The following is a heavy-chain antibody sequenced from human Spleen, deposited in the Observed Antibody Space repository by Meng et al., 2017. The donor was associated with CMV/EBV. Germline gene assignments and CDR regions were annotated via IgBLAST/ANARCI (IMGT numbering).Heavy chain of an antibody. CDR3: TTRGTIFGVVNDY. J-gene: IGHJ4*02. Sequence: GESLKISCAASGFTLSSYWMTWVRQAPGKGLEWVGRIKSKTDGETTDYTTPVKGRFTISRDDSKNTLYLQMNSLETEDTAVYYCTTRGTIFGVVNDYWGQGTLVTVSS. V-gene: IGHV3-15*01. CDR2: IKSKTDGETT. D-gene: IGHD3-3*01. CDR1: GFTLSSYW.